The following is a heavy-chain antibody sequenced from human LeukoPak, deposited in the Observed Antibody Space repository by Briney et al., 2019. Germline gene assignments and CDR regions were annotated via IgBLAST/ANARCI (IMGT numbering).Heavy chain of an antibody. Sequence: GGSLRLTCAASGFTFSNYWLSCVGRAPGKGVEGVANIKQDGSEKYYVDSVKGRFTISRDNAKNSLYLQMNSLRAEDTAVYYCARPGTYYRSLDPWGQGTLVTVSS. D-gene: IGHD1-26*01. CDR2: IKQDGSEK. V-gene: IGHV3-7*01. CDR1: GFTFSNYW. J-gene: IGHJ5*02. CDR3: ARPGTYYRSLDP.